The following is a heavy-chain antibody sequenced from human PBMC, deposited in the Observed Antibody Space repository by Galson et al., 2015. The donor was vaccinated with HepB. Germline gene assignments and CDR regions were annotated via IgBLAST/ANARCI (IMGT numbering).Heavy chain of an antibody. V-gene: IGHV3-7*01. CDR2: IKEDGSEK. CDR3: VRDGIYCRGGWCHPY. D-gene: IGHD2-15*01. Sequence: SLRLSCAGSGFTFSSYWMSWVRQAPGKGLECVANIKEDGSEKQYVDSVRGRFTISRDNVKNSLYLQMSSLRAEDTAVYYCVRDGIYCRGGWCHPYWGQGTLVSVSS. CDR1: GFTFSSYW. J-gene: IGHJ4*02.